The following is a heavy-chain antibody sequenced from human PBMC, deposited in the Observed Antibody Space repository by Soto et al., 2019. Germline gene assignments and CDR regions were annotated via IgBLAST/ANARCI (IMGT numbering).Heavy chain of an antibody. D-gene: IGHD3-22*01. CDR3: AREAHDSSGYYPIDY. CDR1: GGSISSYY. Sequence: SSETLSLTCTVSGGSISSYYWSWIRQPPGKGLEWIGYIYYSGSTNYNPSLKSRVTISVDTSKNQFSLKLSSVTAADTAVYYCAREAHDSSGYYPIDYWGQGTLVTVS. CDR2: IYYSGST. J-gene: IGHJ4*02. V-gene: IGHV4-59*01.